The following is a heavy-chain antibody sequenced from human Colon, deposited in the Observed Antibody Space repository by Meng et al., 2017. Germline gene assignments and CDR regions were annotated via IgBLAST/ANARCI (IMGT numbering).Heavy chain of an antibody. CDR2: TYYRSEWQN. CDR1: GDTASSNRAL. V-gene: IGHV6-1*01. Sequence: QVQLQQSGPGLLNPPQPLSLTCATSGDTASSNRALWHWVRQSPSRGLEWLGQTYYRSEWQNHYGVSVKSRITINADTSRNHFSLHLNSVTPEDTAVYYCTTWYGEYWGQGTLVTVSS. J-gene: IGHJ4*02. D-gene: IGHD3-10*01. CDR3: TTWYGEY.